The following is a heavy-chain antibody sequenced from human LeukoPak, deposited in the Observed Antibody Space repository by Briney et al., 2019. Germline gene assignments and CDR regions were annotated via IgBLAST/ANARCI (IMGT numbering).Heavy chain of an antibody. CDR2: INHSGST. CDR1: GGSFSGYY. V-gene: IGHV4-34*01. D-gene: IGHD3-10*01. J-gene: IGHJ5*02. Sequence: SETLSLTCAVYGGSFSGYYWSWIRQPPGKGLEWIGEINHSGSTNYNPSLKSRVTISVDTSKNQFSLKLSSVTAADTAVYYCARTFRGVIGDPWGQGTLVTVSS. CDR3: ARTFRGVIGDP.